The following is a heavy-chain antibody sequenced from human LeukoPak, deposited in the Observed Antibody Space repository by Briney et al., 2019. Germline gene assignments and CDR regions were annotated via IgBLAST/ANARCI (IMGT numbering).Heavy chain of an antibody. CDR1: GYTFTTYY. CDR3: ARERTLTSCYDY. V-gene: IGHV1-46*01. CDR2: INPSGGST. Sequence: ASVKVSCKAAGYTFTTYYMHWVRQAPGQGLERMGTINPSGGSTSYAQKFQGRVTMTRDTSISTAYMELSRLRSDDTAVYYCARERTLTSCYDYWGQGTLVTVSS. D-gene: IGHD2-15*01. J-gene: IGHJ4*02.